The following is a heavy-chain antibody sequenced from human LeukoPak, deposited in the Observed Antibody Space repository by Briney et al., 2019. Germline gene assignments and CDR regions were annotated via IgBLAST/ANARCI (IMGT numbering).Heavy chain of an antibody. V-gene: IGHV3-20*04. CDR3: ARVSNAYDYYYMDV. CDR2: INWNGGSA. D-gene: IGHD2-8*01. J-gene: IGHJ6*03. CDR1: GFTFDDYG. Sequence: GGSLRLSCAGSGFTFDDYGMSWVRQAPGKGLEWVSGINWNGGSAGYADSVKGRFTISRDNAKNSLYLQMSSLRAEDTAVYYCARVSNAYDYYYMDVWGKGTTVTVSS.